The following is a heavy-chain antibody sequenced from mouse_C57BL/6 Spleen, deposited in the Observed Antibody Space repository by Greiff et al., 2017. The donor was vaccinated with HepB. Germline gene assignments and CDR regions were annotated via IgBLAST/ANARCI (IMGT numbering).Heavy chain of an antibody. CDR1: GYTFTDYY. D-gene: IGHD2-1*01. Sequence: EVKLQQSGPELVKPGASVKISCKASGYTFTDYYMNWVKQSHGKSLEWIGDINPNNGGTSYNQKFKGKATLTVDKSSSTAYMELRSLTSEDSAVYYCARFGNYVSWFAYWGQGTLVTVSA. V-gene: IGHV1-26*01. J-gene: IGHJ3*01. CDR2: INPNNGGT. CDR3: ARFGNYVSWFAY.